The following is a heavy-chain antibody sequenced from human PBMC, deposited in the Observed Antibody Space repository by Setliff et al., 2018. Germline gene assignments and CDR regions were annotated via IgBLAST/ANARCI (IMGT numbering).Heavy chain of an antibody. D-gene: IGHD6-13*01. CDR2: ISAYNGNT. CDR3: ARSEGSSWLSSYYYYYGMDV. Sequence: VASVKVSCKASGYTFTTYGISWVRQAPGQGLEWMGWISAYNGNTNYAQKLQGRVTMTTDTSTCTAYMELRSLRSDDTAVYYCARSEGSSWLSSYYYYYGMDVWGQGTTVTVSS. V-gene: IGHV1-18*01. CDR1: GYTFTTYG. J-gene: IGHJ6*02.